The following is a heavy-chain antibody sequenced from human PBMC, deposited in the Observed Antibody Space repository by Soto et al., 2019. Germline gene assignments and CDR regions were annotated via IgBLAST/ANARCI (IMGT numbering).Heavy chain of an antibody. D-gene: IGHD4-4*01. J-gene: IGHJ6*02. Sequence: QVQLQESGPGLVKPSETLSLTCTVSGGSISSYYWSWIRQPPGKGLEWIGYIYYSGSTNYNPSLKSRVTIPVDTSKNQFSLKLSSVPAADTVVYYCARGQSCAQTYYSDYGMDVWGQGTTVTVSS. CDR3: ARGQSCAQTYYSDYGMDV. CDR1: GGSISSYY. V-gene: IGHV4-59*01. CDR2: IYYSGST.